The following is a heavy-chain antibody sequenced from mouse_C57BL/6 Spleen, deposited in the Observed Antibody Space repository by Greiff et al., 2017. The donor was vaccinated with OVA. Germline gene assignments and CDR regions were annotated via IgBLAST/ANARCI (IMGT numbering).Heavy chain of an antibody. CDR1: GFTFSDYG. CDR3: ARDGNYFWYFDV. CDR2: ISSGSSTI. J-gene: IGHJ1*03. Sequence: EVKVVESGGGLVKPGGSLKLSCAASGFTFSDYGMHWVRQAPEKGLEWVAYISSGSSTIYYADTVKGRFTISRDNAKNTLFLQMTSLRSEDTAMYYCARDGNYFWYFDVWGTGTTVTVAS. V-gene: IGHV5-17*01. D-gene: IGHD2-1*01.